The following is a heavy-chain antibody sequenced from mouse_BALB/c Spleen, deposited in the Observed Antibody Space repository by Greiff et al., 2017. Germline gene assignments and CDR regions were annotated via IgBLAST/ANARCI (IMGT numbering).Heavy chain of an antibody. CDR1: GFTFTDYY. J-gene: IGHJ4*01. V-gene: IGHV7-3*02. Sequence: EVKVVESGGGLVQPGGSLRLSCATSGFTFTDYYMSWVRQPPGKALEWLGFIRNKANGYTTEYSASVKGRFTISRDNSQSILYLQMNTLRAEDSTTYYCARDEVRHDYYAMDYWGQGTSVTVSS. D-gene: IGHD2-14*01. CDR3: ARDEVRHDYYAMDY. CDR2: IRNKANGYTT.